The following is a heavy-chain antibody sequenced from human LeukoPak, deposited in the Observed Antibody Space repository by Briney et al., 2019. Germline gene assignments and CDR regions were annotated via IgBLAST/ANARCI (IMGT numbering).Heavy chain of an antibody. CDR2: INPNSGGT. D-gene: IGHD3-22*01. V-gene: IGHV1-2*02. CDR1: VYTFTGYY. J-gene: IGHJ6*03. CDR3: ARGPGHYDSSGYYYVNYYCMDV. Sequence: GASVNVSCKASVYTFTGYYMHWVRQAPGQGLEWMGWINPNSGGTNYAQKFQGRVTMTRDTSISTAYMELSRLRSDDTAVYYCARGPGHYDSSGYYYVNYYCMDVWGKGTTVTVSS.